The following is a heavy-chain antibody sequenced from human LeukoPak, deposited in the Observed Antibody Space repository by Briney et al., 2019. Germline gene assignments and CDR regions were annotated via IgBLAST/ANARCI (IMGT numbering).Heavy chain of an antibody. D-gene: IGHD2-15*01. J-gene: IGHJ4*02. CDR2: INQEGDTV. Sequence: GGSLRLSCAASGLRFSSHWMSWVRQAPGGGLEWVANINQEGDTVNYVDSVKGRFSISRDNANNALFLQMHSLRVEDTAIYYCATKFPYCGDGSCALGGQGAQVTVSS. CDR1: GLRFSSHW. CDR3: ATKFPYCGDGSCAL. V-gene: IGHV3-7*01.